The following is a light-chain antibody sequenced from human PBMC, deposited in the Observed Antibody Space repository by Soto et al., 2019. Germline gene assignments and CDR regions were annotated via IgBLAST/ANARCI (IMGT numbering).Light chain of an antibody. V-gene: IGKV1-5*03. CDR2: KAP. J-gene: IGKJ3*01. CDR1: QTISSW. CDR3: QQYNSYSS. Sequence: DIQMTQSPSTLSGSVGDRVTITCRASQTISSWLAWYQQKPGKAPKLLIYKAPNLGGGVPSRFSGDGSGTEFTLTISSLQPEDSATYYCQQYNSYSSFGPGTKVDIK.